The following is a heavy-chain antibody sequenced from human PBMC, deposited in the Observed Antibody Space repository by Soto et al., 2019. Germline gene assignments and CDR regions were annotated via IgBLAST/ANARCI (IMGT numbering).Heavy chain of an antibody. V-gene: IGHV3-48*02. CDR3: ARSHSGSYPWNDY. CDR2: ISGSSTTI. D-gene: IGHD1-26*01. Sequence: EVQLVESGGGLVQPGGSLRLSCAASGFTFSTYSMNWVRQAPGKGLEWVSYISGSSTTIYYADSVKGRFTISRDNAKNSLYLQMNSLRDEDTAVYYCARSHSGSYPWNDYWGQGTLVTVSS. J-gene: IGHJ4*02. CDR1: GFTFSTYS.